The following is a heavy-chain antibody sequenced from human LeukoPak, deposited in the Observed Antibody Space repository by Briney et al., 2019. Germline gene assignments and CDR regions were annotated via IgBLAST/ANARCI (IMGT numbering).Heavy chain of an antibody. D-gene: IGHD2-2*01. CDR1: GYTFTGYY. V-gene: IGHV1-2*06. CDR3: ARVYCSSTSCRNWFDP. CDR2: INPNSGGT. Sequence: ASVKVSSKASGYTFTGYYMHWVRQAPGQGLEWMGRINPNSGGTNYAQKFQGRVTMTRDTSISTAYMELSRLRSDDTAVYYCARVYCSSTSCRNWFDPWGQGTLVTVSS. J-gene: IGHJ5*02.